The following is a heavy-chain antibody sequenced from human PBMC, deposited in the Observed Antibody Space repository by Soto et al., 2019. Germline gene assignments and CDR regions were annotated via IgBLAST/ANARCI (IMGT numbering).Heavy chain of an antibody. D-gene: IGHD2-2*02. CDR1: GFNFDDYT. CDR2: TSGDDSGT. J-gene: IGHJ4*02. CDR3: GKADCSSSSCYTIDH. V-gene: IGHV3-43*01. Sequence: VQLVESGGVAVQPGGSVRLSCAASGFNFDDYTMHWVRQPPGRGLEWVSLTSGDDSGTRYADSVKGRFTISRDNSKNSLYLQMNSLTTEDTALYYCGKADCSSSSCYTIDHWGQGTLVTVSS.